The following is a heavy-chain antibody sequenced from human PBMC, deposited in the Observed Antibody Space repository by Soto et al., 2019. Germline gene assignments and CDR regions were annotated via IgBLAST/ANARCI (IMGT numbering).Heavy chain of an antibody. CDR1: GFTFSSYA. V-gene: IGHV3-23*01. D-gene: IGHD2-2*01. Sequence: PGGSLRLSCAASGFTFSSYAMSWVRQAPGKGLECVSAISGSGGSTYYADSVKGRFTISRDNSKNTLYLQMNSLRAEDTAVYYCAKDGIGYCISTSCYSVDYWGQGTLVPVSS. J-gene: IGHJ4*02. CDR2: ISGSGGST. CDR3: AKDGIGYCISTSCYSVDY.